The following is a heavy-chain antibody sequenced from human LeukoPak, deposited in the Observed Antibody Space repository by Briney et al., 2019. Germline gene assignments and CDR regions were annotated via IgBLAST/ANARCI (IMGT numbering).Heavy chain of an antibody. CDR2: VVSNGGTT. J-gene: IGHJ4*02. V-gene: IGHV3-64*01. CDR3: ARERAFYYFDY. Sequence: AGGSLRLSCAASGFTFTTYTIHWVRQAPGKGLEYVSAVVSNGGTTYYANSVKGRFTISRDNSKNTVYLQMGSLRAEDTAVYYCARERAFYYFDYWGQGALVTVSS. CDR1: GFTFTTYT.